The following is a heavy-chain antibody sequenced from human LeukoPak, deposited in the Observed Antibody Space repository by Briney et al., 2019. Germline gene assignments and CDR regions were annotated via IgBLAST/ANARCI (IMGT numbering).Heavy chain of an antibody. Sequence: SETLSLTCAVSGGPFRGDNWNWIRQPPGKGLEWIGEIHHSGSSNYNPSLKNRVTVSVDRSKNQFSLTLQSVTAADTAVYYCATEGAAGTGTQWHPYDMWGQGTMVTVSS. J-gene: IGHJ3*02. CDR2: IHHSGSS. CDR3: ATEGAAGTGTQWHPYDM. CDR1: GGPFRGDN. D-gene: IGHD1-1*01. V-gene: IGHV4-34*01.